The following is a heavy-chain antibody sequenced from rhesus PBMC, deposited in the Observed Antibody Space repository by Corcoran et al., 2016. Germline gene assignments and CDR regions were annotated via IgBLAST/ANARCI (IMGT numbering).Heavy chain of an antibody. D-gene: IGHD4-29*01. CDR1: GYTFTDYH. V-gene: IGHV1-138*01. Sequence: QVQLVQSGAEVMKPGSSVRVSCTASGYTFTDYHMHWVLPTPGQGLEWMGEINPKTGGTNYAQKFQGRVTMTRDTSTSTAYMELSSLRSEDTAVYYCARRRVTTVAAAYWGQGVLVTVSS. CDR3: ARRRVTTVAAAY. J-gene: IGHJ4*01. CDR2: INPKTGGT.